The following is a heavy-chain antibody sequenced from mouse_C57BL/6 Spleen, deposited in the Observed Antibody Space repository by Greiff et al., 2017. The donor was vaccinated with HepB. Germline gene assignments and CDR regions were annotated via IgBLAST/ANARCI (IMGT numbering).Heavy chain of an antibody. V-gene: IGHV5-9*01. J-gene: IGHJ2*01. CDR3: ARQVLDSSGYVSH. CDR1: GFTFSSYT. D-gene: IGHD3-2*02. Sequence: EVQLVESGGGLVKPGGSLKLSCAASGFTFSSYTMSWVRQTPEKRLEWVATISGGGGNTYYPDSVKGRFTISRDNAKNTLYLQMSSLRSEDTALYYCARQVLDSSGYVSHWGQGTTLTVSS. CDR2: ISGGGGNT.